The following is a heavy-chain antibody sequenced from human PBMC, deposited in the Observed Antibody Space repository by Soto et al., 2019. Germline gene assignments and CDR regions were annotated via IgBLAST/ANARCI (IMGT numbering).Heavy chain of an antibody. D-gene: IGHD2-15*01. CDR3: ARRGRGGSGTYYYYGMDV. J-gene: IGHJ6*02. Sequence: QVQLVQSGAEVKKPGSSVKVSCKASGGTFSSYAISWVRQAPGQGLEWMGGIIPIFGTANYAQKFQGRVTITADESTSTAYMELSSLRSEDTGVYYCARRGRGGSGTYYYYGMDVWGQGTTVTVSS. V-gene: IGHV1-69*01. CDR2: IIPIFGTA. CDR1: GGTFSSYA.